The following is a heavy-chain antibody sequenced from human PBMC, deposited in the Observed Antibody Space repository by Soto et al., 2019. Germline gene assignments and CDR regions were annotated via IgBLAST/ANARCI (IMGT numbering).Heavy chain of an antibody. V-gene: IGHV3-30-3*01. CDR2: ISYDGSNK. D-gene: IGHD1-26*01. J-gene: IGHJ4*02. CDR3: ARDVAIVGAILDY. Sequence: PGGSLRLSCAASGFTFSSYAMHWVRQAPGKGLEWVAVISYDGSNKYYADSVKGRFTISRDNSKNTLYLQMNSLRAEDTAVYYCARDVAIVGAILDYWGQGTLVTVSS. CDR1: GFTFSSYA.